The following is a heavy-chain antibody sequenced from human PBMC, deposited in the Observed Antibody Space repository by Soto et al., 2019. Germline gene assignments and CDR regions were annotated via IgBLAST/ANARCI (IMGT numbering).Heavy chain of an antibody. V-gene: IGHV3-7*01. CDR3: ARDSQPGYSTNFDY. CDR1: GFTFSSYW. J-gene: IGHJ4*02. D-gene: IGHD5-12*01. Sequence: PGGSLRLSCAASGFTFSSYWMSWVRQAPGKGLEWVANIKQDGSEKYYVDSVKGRFTISRDNAKNSLYLQMNSLRAEDTAVYYCARDSQPGYSTNFDYWGQGTLVTVSS. CDR2: IKQDGSEK.